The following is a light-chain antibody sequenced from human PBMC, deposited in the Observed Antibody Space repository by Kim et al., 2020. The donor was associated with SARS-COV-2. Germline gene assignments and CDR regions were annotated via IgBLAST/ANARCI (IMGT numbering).Light chain of an antibody. CDR3: ATWDDSLNGWV. Sequence: GQRVTISCSGTSSDFGSDKFNWYQQHPGKTPKLLMYTDNQRPSGVPDRFSASKSGTSASLAISGLQSEDEADYYCATWDDSLNGWVFGGGTQLTVL. V-gene: IGLV1-44*01. CDR1: SSDFGSDK. J-gene: IGLJ3*02. CDR2: TDN.